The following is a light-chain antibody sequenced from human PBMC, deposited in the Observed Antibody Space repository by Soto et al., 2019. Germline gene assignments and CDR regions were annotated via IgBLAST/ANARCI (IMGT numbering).Light chain of an antibody. J-gene: IGKJ2*01. CDR1: QSGANYF. CDR2: ATS. CDR3: QQYSTPPPYT. V-gene: IGKV3-20*01. Sequence: EIVLTQSPGTLSLSPGDRATLSCRASQSGANYFFAWYQQKPGQAPRLLIYATSSRATGIPDRFSGSGSGTDFTLTISRLEPEDFAVYYCQQYSTPPPYTFGQGTSLEI.